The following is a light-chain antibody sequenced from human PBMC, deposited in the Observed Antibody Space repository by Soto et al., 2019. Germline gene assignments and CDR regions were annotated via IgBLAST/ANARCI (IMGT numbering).Light chain of an antibody. CDR1: SSDVGAYNF. CDR3: SSFTSKSTLI. Sequence: QSALTQPASVSGSPGQSITISCTGTSSDVGAYNFVSWYQQFPGKAPKLMIYEVSNRPSGVSDRFSGSKSGNTASLIISGLQAEDEADYYCSSFTSKSTLIFGGGTKLTVL. CDR2: EVS. V-gene: IGLV2-14*01. J-gene: IGLJ2*01.